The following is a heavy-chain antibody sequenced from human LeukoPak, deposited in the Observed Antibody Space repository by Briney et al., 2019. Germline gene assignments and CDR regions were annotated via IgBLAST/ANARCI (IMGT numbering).Heavy chain of an antibody. V-gene: IGHV1-2*02. Sequence: ASVKVSCKASGYTFTGYYTHWVRQAPGQGLEWMGWINPSSGGTNYAQKFQGRVTMTRDTSISTAYMELSRLRSDDTAVYYCARDRMGAILRMDVWGQGTTVTVSS. D-gene: IGHD1-26*01. CDR3: ARDRMGAILRMDV. CDR2: INPSSGGT. J-gene: IGHJ6*02. CDR1: GYTFTGYY.